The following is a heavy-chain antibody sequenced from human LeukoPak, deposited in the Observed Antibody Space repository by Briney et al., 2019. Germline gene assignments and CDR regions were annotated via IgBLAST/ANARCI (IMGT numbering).Heavy chain of an antibody. V-gene: IGHV3-49*04. Sequence: GGSLRLSCTASGFTFGDYAMSWVRQAPGKGLEWVGFIRSKAYGGTTEYAASVKGRFTISRDDSKSIAYLQMNSLKTEDTAVYYCAKSHSYYDFWSGYYSVGGQGTLVTVSS. J-gene: IGHJ4*02. CDR3: AKSHSYYDFWSGYYSV. CDR1: GFTFGDYA. D-gene: IGHD3-3*01. CDR2: IRSKAYGGTT.